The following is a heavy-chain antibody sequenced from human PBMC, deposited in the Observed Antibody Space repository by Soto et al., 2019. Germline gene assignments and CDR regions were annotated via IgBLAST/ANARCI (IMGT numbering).Heavy chain of an antibody. CDR3: ATDYMRGADY. Sequence: QIQLVQSGAEVKKPGASVKVSCKTSGYSFISYGIHWVRQAPGQRLEWMGWINGDAGKTNYSPRLQGRVTLIRDTSAGTSYMELSSLTSEDTAVYYCATDYMRGADYWGQGTLVTVSS. V-gene: IGHV1-3*01. J-gene: IGHJ4*02. CDR2: INGDAGKT. CDR1: GYSFISYG. D-gene: IGHD5-12*01.